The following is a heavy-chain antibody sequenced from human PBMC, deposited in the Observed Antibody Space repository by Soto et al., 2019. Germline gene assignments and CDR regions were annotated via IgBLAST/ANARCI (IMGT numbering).Heavy chain of an antibody. J-gene: IGHJ4*02. Sequence: QLQLQESGPGLVKPWETLSLTCTVSGDSISSSNYFWGWIRQPPGKGLEWIGTIFYSGSTYYNPSLKSRVTISVDTSKDQFSLRLISVTAADTALSYCARRYGRLYFDYWGQGSLVTVSS. CDR2: IFYSGST. CDR1: GDSISSSNYF. D-gene: IGHD2-15*01. V-gene: IGHV4-39*01. CDR3: ARRYGRLYFDY.